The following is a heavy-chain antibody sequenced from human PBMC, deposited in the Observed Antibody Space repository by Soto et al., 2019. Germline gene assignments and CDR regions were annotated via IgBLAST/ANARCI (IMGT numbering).Heavy chain of an antibody. CDR3: ARGNGDLLWFGDHFGMDV. Sequence: QVQMVQSGAEVKKPGSSVKVSCKASGGTFSSYAISWVRQASGQGLEWMGGIIPILGTANYAQKFQGRVPLTADESTRAAYMELSSLRSEDTAVYYCARGNGDLLWFGDHFGMDVWAKGPRSPSP. CDR1: GGTFSSYA. V-gene: IGHV1-69*01. D-gene: IGHD3-10*01. CDR2: IIPILGTA. J-gene: IGHJ6*02.